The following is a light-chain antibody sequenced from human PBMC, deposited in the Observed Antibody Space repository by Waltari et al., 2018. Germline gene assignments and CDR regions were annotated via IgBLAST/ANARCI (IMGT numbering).Light chain of an antibody. CDR1: SSDDGGDRD. V-gene: IGLV2-11*01. J-gene: IGLJ1*01. CDR3: CSYADGNTYL. Sequence: QSALTQPRSVSGSPGQAVTISCTGTSSDDGGDRDVAWYQQRPGQAPKLLIYDLTYRPSGVPDRFSGSKSGNTASLTISGLQAEDEADYYCCSYADGNTYLFGTGTFVTVL. CDR2: DLT.